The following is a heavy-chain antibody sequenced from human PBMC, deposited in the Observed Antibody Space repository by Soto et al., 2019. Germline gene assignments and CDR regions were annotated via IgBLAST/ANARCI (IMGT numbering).Heavy chain of an antibody. CDR2: ISSSSSYI. D-gene: IGHD3-3*01. V-gene: IGHV3-21*01. J-gene: IGHJ3*02. CDR1: GFTFSSYS. CDR3: ARDNGDFWSGYYPPMAGFDI. Sequence: GGSLRLSCAASGFTFSSYSMNWVRQAPGKGLEWVSSISSSSSYIYYADSVKGRFTISRDNAKNSLYLQMNSLRAEDTAVYYCARDNGDFWSGYYPPMAGFDIWGQGTMVTVSS.